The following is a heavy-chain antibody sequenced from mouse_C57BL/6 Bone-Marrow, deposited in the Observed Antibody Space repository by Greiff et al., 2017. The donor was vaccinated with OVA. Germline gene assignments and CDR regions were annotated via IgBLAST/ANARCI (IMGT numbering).Heavy chain of an antibody. D-gene: IGHD2-4*01. CDR3: ARSKGHDYDEGAFAY. J-gene: IGHJ3*01. Sequence: QVQLQQPGAELVKPGASVKLSCKASGYTFTSYWMHWVKQRPGQGLEWIGMIHPNSGSTNYNEKFKSKATLTVDKSSSTAYMQLSSLTSEDSAVYYCARSKGHDYDEGAFAYWGQGTLVTVSA. CDR2: IHPNSGST. CDR1: GYTFTSYW. V-gene: IGHV1-64*01.